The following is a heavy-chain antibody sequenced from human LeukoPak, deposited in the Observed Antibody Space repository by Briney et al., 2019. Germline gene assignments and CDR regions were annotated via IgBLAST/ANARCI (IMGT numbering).Heavy chain of an antibody. CDR1: GFTFSRSG. CDR2: ISPSSSTI. Sequence: GGSLTLSCVASGFTFSRSGMNWVRLAPGKGLEWLSCISPSSSTIYYADSVKGRFIISRDNAKNSLYLQMNSLTDENTAVYYCARDIPGALTGYCRGFDSWGQGTLVAVSS. D-gene: IGHD3-9*01. CDR3: ARDIPGALTGYCRGFDS. J-gene: IGHJ4*02. V-gene: IGHV3-48*02.